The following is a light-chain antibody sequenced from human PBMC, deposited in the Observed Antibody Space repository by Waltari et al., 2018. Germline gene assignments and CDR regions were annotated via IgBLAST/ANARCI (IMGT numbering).Light chain of an antibody. CDR2: DVI. CDR1: QSVSTY. Sequence: EIVLTPSPATLSLSPGETATLSCRASQSVSTYIAWYQQKPGQAPRLLIYDVIRRATGIPARFSGSGSGTDFTLTISSLEPEDFAVYYCQQLYNWPRGAFGQGTKLEI. J-gene: IGKJ2*01. V-gene: IGKV3-11*01. CDR3: QQLYNWPRGA.